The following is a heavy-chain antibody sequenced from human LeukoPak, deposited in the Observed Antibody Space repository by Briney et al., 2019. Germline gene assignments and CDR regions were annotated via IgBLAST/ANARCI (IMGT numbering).Heavy chain of an antibody. D-gene: IGHD1-26*01. V-gene: IGHV4-59*01. CDR3: ARGGSVDYYYYYGMDV. CDR2: IYYSGST. Sequence: SETLSLTCAVYGGSFSGYYWSWVRQPPGKGLEWIGYIYYSGSTNYNPSLKSRVTISVDTSKNQFSLKLSSVTAADTAMYYCARGGSVDYYYYYGMDVWGQGTTVTVSS. CDR1: GGSFSGYY. J-gene: IGHJ6*02.